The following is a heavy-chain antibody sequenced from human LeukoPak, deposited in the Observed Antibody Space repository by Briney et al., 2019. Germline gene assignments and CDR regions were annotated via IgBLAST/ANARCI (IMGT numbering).Heavy chain of an antibody. J-gene: IGHJ4*02. D-gene: IGHD6-19*01. Sequence: GGSLRLSCAPSGFTFSSYAMHWVRQAPGKGLEWVAVISYDGSNKYYADSVKGRFTISRDNSKNTLYLQMNSLRAEDTAVYYCARDGRIAVAGTGGFDYWGQGTLVTVSS. CDR3: ARDGRIAVAGTGGFDY. V-gene: IGHV3-30-3*01. CDR2: ISYDGSNK. CDR1: GFTFSSYA.